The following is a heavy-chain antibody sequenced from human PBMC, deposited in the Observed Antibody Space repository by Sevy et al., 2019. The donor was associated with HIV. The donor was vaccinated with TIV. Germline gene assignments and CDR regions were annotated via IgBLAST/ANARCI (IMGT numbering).Heavy chain of an antibody. CDR1: GLTFSDSY. Sequence: GGSLRLSCAASGLTFSDSYMHWIRQAPGKGLEWISHISSGGSTIFYADSVKGRFTISRDNTKKSLYLQMNSLRVDDTAVYYCDRSRGFAEDFFDYWGQGILVTVSS. CDR2: ISSGGSTI. V-gene: IGHV3-11*01. CDR3: DRSRGFAEDFFDY. D-gene: IGHD3-10*01. J-gene: IGHJ4*02.